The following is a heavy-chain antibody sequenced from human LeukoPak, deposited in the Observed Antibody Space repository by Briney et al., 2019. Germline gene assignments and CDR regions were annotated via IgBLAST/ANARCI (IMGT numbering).Heavy chain of an antibody. CDR1: GFTLSSHW. CDR2: INQDGSAK. J-gene: IGHJ4*02. D-gene: IGHD1-7*01. V-gene: IGHV3-7*01. Sequence: GGSLRLSCAASGFTLSSHWMTWVRQAPGKGLEWVANINQDGSAKYYVDSVRGRFTISRDNAKNSMHLQMNSLRAEDTAVYYCARWEIRGTAHQLDYWGQGTLVTVSS. CDR3: ARWEIRGTAHQLDY.